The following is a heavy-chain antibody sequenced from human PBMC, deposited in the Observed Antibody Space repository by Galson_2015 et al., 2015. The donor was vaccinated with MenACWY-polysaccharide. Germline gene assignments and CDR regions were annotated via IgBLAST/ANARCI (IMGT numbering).Heavy chain of an antibody. Sequence: SLRLSCAASGFTFSNHAMSWVRQAPGKGLEWVSTVTAGGGFTLYADTVEGRCTISTDNSKKTLYLQMNSLRAEDTAVYYCAKDAPGAGGFDYWGQGTLVTVSS. CDR2: VTAGGGFT. CDR1: GFTFSNHA. CDR3: AKDAPGAGGFDY. D-gene: IGHD3-16*01. V-gene: IGHV3-23*01. J-gene: IGHJ4*02.